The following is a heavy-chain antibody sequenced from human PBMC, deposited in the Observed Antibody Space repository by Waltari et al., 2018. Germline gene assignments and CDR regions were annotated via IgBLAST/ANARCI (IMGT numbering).Heavy chain of an antibody. CDR2: IYSGGST. V-gene: IGHV3-53*01. J-gene: IGHJ4*02. Sequence: EVQLVESGGGLIQPGGSLRLSCAASGFTVSSNYMSWVRQAPGKGLEWVSVIYSGGSTYYADSWKCRFTISRDNSKNTLYLQMNSLRAEDTAVYYCARGRLEVQGAPHAYWGQGTLVTVSS. CDR3: ARGRLEVQGAPHAY. CDR1: GFTVSSNY. D-gene: IGHD3-10*01.